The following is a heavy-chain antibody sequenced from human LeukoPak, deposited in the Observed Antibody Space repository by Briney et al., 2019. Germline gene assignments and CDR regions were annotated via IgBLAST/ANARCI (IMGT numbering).Heavy chain of an antibody. CDR2: INHSGST. CDR3: AATWIQLWLLHWFDP. J-gene: IGHJ5*02. D-gene: IGHD5-18*01. CDR1: GGSFSGYY. V-gene: IGHV4-34*01. Sequence: SETLSLTCDVYGGSFSGYYWSWIRQPPEKGLEWIGEINHSGSTNYNPSLKSRVTISLDTSRNQFSLKLSSVTAADTAVYYCAATWIQLWLLHWFDPWGQGTLVTVSS.